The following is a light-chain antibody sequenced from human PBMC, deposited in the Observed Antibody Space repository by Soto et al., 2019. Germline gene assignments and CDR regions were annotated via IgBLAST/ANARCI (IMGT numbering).Light chain of an antibody. CDR1: QGISNY. V-gene: IGKV1-27*01. J-gene: IGKJ1*01. CDR2: AAS. Sequence: DIQMTQSPSSLSASVGDRVTITCRVSQGISNYLAWYQQKPGKVPKNLIYAASTLQSGVPSRFSGSGSGTDFTLTISSLQPEDVATYYCQKYYTAPETFGQGTKVEIK. CDR3: QKYYTAPET.